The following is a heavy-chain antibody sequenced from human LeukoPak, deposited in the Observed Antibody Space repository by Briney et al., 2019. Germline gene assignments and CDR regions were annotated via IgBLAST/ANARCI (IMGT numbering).Heavy chain of an antibody. D-gene: IGHD3-22*01. CDR3: TRGLPYYYDSSGYPLDAFDI. CDR2: IRSKANSYAT. Sequence: GGSLRLSCAASGFTFSGSAMHWVRQASGQGLEWVGRIRSKANSYATAYAASVKGRFTISRDDSKNTAYLQMTSLKTEDTAVYFCTRGLPYYYDSSGYPLDAFDIWGQGTMVTVSS. V-gene: IGHV3-73*01. CDR1: GFTFSGSA. J-gene: IGHJ3*02.